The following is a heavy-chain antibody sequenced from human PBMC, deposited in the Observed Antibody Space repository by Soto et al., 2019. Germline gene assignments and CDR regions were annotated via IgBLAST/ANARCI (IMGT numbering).Heavy chain of an antibody. D-gene: IGHD3-10*01. V-gene: IGHV6-1*01. CDR3: ARATRITMVRRVRKDDAFDI. J-gene: IGHJ3*02. Sequence: SQALSLTCAISGDSVSSNSAAWNCIRQSPSRGLEWLGRTYYRSKWYNDYAVSVKSRITINPDTSKNQFSLQLNSVTPEDTAVYYCARATRITMVRRVRKDDAFDIWGQGTMVTVSS. CDR1: GDSVSSNSAA. CDR2: TYYRSKWYN.